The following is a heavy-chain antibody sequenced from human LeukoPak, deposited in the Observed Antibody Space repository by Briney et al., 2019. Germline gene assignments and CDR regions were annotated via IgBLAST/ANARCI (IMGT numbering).Heavy chain of an antibody. J-gene: IGHJ4*02. V-gene: IGHV3-21*01. CDR3: GREITVVVAATPGDFDY. D-gene: IGHD2-15*01. Sequence: GGSLRLSCAASVFTFSSYSMNWVRQAPGKGLEWVSSISSSSSYIYYADSVKGRFTISRDNAKNSLYLQMNSLRAEGTAVYYRGREITVVVAATPGDFDYWGQGTLVTVSS. CDR1: VFTFSSYS. CDR2: ISSSSSYI.